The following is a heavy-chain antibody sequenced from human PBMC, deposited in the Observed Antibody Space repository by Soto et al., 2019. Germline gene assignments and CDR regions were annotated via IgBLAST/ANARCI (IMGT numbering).Heavy chain of an antibody. Sequence: QITLKESGPTLVKPTQTLTLTCTFSGFSLSTGGVGVGWIRQPPGKALEWLALIYWDDDKRYSPSLKTRLTVXXDXSXXQVVLTMTNMDPVDTGTYYCAHRHYYDSSGYLFDYWGQGTLVTVSS. V-gene: IGHV2-5*02. CDR1: GFSLSTGGVG. J-gene: IGHJ4*02. D-gene: IGHD3-22*01. CDR3: AHRHYYDSSGYLFDY. CDR2: IYWDDDK.